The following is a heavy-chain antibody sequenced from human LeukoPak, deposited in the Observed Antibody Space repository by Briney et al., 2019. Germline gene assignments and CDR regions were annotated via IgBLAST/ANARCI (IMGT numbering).Heavy chain of an antibody. J-gene: IGHJ4*02. CDR2: IKNGGAI. V-gene: IGHV3-15*01. D-gene: IGHD2-15*01. CDR1: GFSFSGAW. Sequence: GGSLRLSCAASGFSFSGAWLNWVRQAPGKGLEWVGRIKNGGAIDYAAPVKGRFTISRDDPKATLYLQMNSLETEDTAIYFCTTVTHFYLGGQGILVTVSS. CDR3: TTVTHFYL.